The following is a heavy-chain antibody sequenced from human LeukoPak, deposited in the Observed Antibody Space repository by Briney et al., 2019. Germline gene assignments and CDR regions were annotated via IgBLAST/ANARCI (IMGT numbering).Heavy chain of an antibody. Sequence: PSETLSLTCTVSGGSISNYYWGWIRQPPGKGLEWIGSIYHSGSTYYNPSLKSRVTISVDTSKNQFSLKLSSVTAADTAVYYCARLGRANNWFDPWGQGTLVTVSS. V-gene: IGHV4-39*07. CDR3: ARLGRANNWFDP. J-gene: IGHJ5*02. CDR2: IYHSGST. CDR1: GGSISNYY. D-gene: IGHD5-24*01.